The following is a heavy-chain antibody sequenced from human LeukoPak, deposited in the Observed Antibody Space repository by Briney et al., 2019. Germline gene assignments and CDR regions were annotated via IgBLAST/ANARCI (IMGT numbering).Heavy chain of an antibody. CDR2: ISRSGCST. V-gene: IGHV3-23*01. D-gene: IGHD2-2*01. CDR1: GFTFSSYA. Sequence: GESLRLSCAASGFTFSSYAMRWVHQAPGKGLAWLSAISRSGCSTYYPDSVKGRFTISRDNSKNTLYLQMNSLRAEDTSVYYCAKDPPAPHWLIVVVPAAHYYYGMDVWGQGTTVTVSS. CDR3: AKDPPAPHWLIVVVPAAHYYYGMDV. J-gene: IGHJ6*02.